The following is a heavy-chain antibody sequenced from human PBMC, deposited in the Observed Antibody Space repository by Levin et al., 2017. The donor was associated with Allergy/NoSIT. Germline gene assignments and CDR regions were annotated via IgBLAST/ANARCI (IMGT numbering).Heavy chain of an antibody. V-gene: IGHV3-7*01. CDR2: INQAGSVI. D-gene: IGHD1-20*01. J-gene: IGHJ4*02. CDR1: GFRLYDYW. CDR3: VRDNWNDVG. Sequence: LSLTCAASGFRLYDYWMSWVRQAPGKGLEWVANINQAGSVIYFEDSLKDRFFVSRDNAKNSLYLQMTSLRAEDTAVYYCVRDNWNDVGWGQGTLVTVSS.